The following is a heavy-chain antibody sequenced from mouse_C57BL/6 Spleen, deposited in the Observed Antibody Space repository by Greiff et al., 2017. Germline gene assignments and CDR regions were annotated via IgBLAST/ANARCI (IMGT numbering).Heavy chain of an antibody. J-gene: IGHJ2*01. CDR3: GRSGVWRGVFFDY. CDR1: GYAFSSSW. Sequence: VQLQQSGPELVKPGASVKISCKASGYAFSSSWMNWVKPRPGKGLEWIGRSYPGDGDTNYNGKFKGKATLTAYKSSSTADMQLSSLTSEDSAVYFCGRSGVWRGVFFDYWGQGTTLTVSS. D-gene: IGHD2-10*02. CDR2: SYPGDGDT. V-gene: IGHV1-82*01.